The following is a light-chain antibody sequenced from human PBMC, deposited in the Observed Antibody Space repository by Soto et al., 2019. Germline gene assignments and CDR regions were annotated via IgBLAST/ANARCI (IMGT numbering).Light chain of an antibody. CDR1: QGIRDA. J-gene: IGKJ1*01. Sequence: DIQMTQSPSSLSASVGDRVTITCRASQGIRDALGWYQQKPGKAPKRLIYAASSLQSGVPSRFSGSGSGTEFTLTISILQIEDFATYYCLQHNSYPQTFGQGTKVEIK. CDR3: LQHNSYPQT. CDR2: AAS. V-gene: IGKV1-17*01.